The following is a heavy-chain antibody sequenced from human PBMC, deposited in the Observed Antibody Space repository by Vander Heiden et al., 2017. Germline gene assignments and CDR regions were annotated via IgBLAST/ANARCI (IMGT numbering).Heavy chain of an antibody. V-gene: IGHV3-23*01. Sequence: EVQLLASGGGLVQPGGSLRLSFAASGFTFSSYALSWVRQAPGKGLDWVSAISGSGGSTYYADSVKGRFTISRDKSKNTLYLQMNSLRAEDTAVYYCAKDRVVAATGPIVFDYWGQGTLVTVSS. D-gene: IGHD2-15*01. J-gene: IGHJ4*02. CDR2: ISGSGGST. CDR3: AKDRVVAATGPIVFDY. CDR1: GFTFSSYA.